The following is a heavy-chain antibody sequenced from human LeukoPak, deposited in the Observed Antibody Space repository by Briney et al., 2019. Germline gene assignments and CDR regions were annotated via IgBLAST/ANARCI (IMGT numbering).Heavy chain of an antibody. Sequence: RPGRSLRLSCAATGFTFSDHAVHWVRQAPGKGLEWVAVISHDGFNQKYADSVKGRFTVSRDNSENMQFLQMNALRPEDTAVYYCARGGAARLLRYYYYMDVWGKGTTVTVS. V-gene: IGHV3-30*04. J-gene: IGHJ6*03. CDR2: ISHDGFNQ. CDR3: ARGGAARLLRYYYYMDV. CDR1: GFTFSDHA. D-gene: IGHD6-6*01.